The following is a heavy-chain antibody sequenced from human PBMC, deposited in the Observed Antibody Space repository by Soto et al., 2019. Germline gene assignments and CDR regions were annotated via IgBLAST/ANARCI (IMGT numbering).Heavy chain of an antibody. D-gene: IGHD6-13*01. J-gene: IGHJ5*02. V-gene: IGHV1-2*04. CDR3: ARDQVRIDSSSWYSFRFDP. Sequence: GASVKVSCKASGYTFTGYYMHWVRQAPGQGLEWMGWINPNSGGTNYAQKFQGWVTMTRDTSISTAYMELSRLRSDDTAVYYCARDQVRIDSSSWYSFRFDPWGQGTLVTVSS. CDR1: GYTFTGYY. CDR2: INPNSGGT.